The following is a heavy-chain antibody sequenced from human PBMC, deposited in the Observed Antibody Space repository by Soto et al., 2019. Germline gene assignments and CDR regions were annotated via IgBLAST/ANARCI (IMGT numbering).Heavy chain of an antibody. D-gene: IGHD3-3*01. V-gene: IGHV3-21*01. J-gene: IGHJ6*02. CDR2: IRGFSPYT. Sequence: GGSLRLSCISSGFTFRTYTVNWVRQAPGKGLEWVSGIRGFSPYTFYAESVKGRFTISRDNAKNSLYLQMNSLRAEDTAVYYCARLYYDYVWGQGTTVTV. CDR3: ARLYYDYV. CDR1: GFTFRTYT.